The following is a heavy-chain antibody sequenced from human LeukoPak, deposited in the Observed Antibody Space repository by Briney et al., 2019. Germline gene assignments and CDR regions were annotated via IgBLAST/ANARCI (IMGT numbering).Heavy chain of an antibody. V-gene: IGHV3-7*03. CDR3: AQRGIYYAFDY. CDR1: GFTFSRNW. Sequence: GGSLRLSCAASGFTFSRNWMIWVRQAPGKRLEWVANINQDGSEKYYVDSVKGRFTISRDNAKNSLFLQMNSLRAEDTAVYYCAQRGIYYAFDYWGQGALVTVSS. CDR2: INQDGSEK. J-gene: IGHJ4*02. D-gene: IGHD3-3*01.